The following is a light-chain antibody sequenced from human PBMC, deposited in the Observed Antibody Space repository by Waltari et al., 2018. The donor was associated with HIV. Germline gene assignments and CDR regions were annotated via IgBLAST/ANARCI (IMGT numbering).Light chain of an antibody. Sequence: DIQMAQSPSTLSASVGDRVTITCRASQSIGRWLAWYQQKAGKAPKLLIYEASNLESGVPSRFSGSGYGTEFTLTISSLQPDDFATYYCQQFNAYSRSFGQGTKLEI. CDR2: EAS. V-gene: IGKV1-5*03. CDR3: QQFNAYSRS. CDR1: QSIGRW. J-gene: IGKJ2*01.